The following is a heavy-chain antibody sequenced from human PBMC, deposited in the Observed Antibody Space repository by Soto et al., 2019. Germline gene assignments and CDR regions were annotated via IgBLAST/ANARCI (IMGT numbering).Heavy chain of an antibody. CDR1: GGSISTHY. J-gene: IGHJ6*02. Sequence: TLSLTCTVSGGSISTHYWRWVRQVPGRGLEWIGYIYYNGNSNHNPSLKGRVTVSIAPSKSQFSLELTSVSAADTAVYYCAGGYYYVGSGPYLYIYGMDVWDQGTTVTVSS. V-gene: IGHV4-59*11. CDR3: AGGYYYVGSGPYLYIYGMDV. D-gene: IGHD3-10*02. CDR2: IYYNGNS.